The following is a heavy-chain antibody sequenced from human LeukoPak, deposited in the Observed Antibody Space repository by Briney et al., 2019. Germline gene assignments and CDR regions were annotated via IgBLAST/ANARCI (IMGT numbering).Heavy chain of an antibody. Sequence: SVKVSCKASGGTFSSYAISWVRQAPGQGLEWMGGIIPIFGTASYAQKFQGRVTITADESTSTAYMELSSLRSEDTAVYYCARGNDILTGYFFWGQGTLVTVSS. CDR1: GGTFSSYA. CDR3: ARGNDILTGYFF. D-gene: IGHD3-9*01. J-gene: IGHJ4*02. V-gene: IGHV1-69*13. CDR2: IIPIFGTA.